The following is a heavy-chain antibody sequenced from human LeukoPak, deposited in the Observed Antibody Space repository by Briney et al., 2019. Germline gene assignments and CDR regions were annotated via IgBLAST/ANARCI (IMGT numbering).Heavy chain of an antibody. CDR1: GFTFRSYG. V-gene: IGHV3-30*02. Sequence: GGSLRLSCAASGFTFRSYGIHWVRQAPGKGLEWVSFIRYDGSNKYYADSVKGRFTISRDNSRNTLYLQMSSLRADDTAVYYCAKTYSGSYMDYFDYWGQGTLVTVSS. D-gene: IGHD1-26*01. CDR3: AKTYSGSYMDYFDY. J-gene: IGHJ4*02. CDR2: IRYDGSNK.